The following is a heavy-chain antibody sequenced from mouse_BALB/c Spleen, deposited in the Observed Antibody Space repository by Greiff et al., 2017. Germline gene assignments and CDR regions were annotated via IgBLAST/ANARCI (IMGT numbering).Heavy chain of an antibody. D-gene: IGHD2-12*01. CDR1: GFNITDYY. CDR2: IDPENGDT. V-gene: IGHV14-4*02. J-gene: IGHJ2*01. Sequence: EVQLQQSGAELVRSGASVKLSCTASGFNITDYYMHWVKQRPEQGLEWIGWIDPENGDTEYAPKFQGKATMTADTSSNTAYLQLSSLTSEDTAVYYCNAYAYWGQGTTLTVSS. CDR3: NAYAY.